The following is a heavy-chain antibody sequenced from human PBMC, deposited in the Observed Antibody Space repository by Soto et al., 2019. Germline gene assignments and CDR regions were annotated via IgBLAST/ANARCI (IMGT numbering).Heavy chain of an antibody. CDR3: ARAYLYCSGGSCYSEHYYYYGMDV. J-gene: IGHJ6*02. CDR2: IIPIFGTA. V-gene: IGHV1-69*13. D-gene: IGHD2-15*01. CDR1: GGTFSSYA. Sequence: GASVKVSCKASGGTFSSYAISWVRQAPGQGLEWMGGIIPIFGTANYAQKFQGRVTITADESTSTAYMELSSLRSEDTAVYYCARAYLYCSGGSCYSEHYYYYGMDVWGQGTTVTV.